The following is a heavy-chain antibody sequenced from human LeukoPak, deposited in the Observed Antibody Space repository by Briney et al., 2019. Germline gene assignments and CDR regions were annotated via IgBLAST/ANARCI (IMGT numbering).Heavy chain of an antibody. CDR3: ARVRWDLLSTDY. Sequence: GGSLRLSCAASAFTFSNYWMSWVRQAPGKGLEWVANIKQDGSEKYYVDSVKGRFTISRDNAKNSLYLQMNSLRVEDTAVYYCARVRWDLLSTDYWGQGSLVTVSS. V-gene: IGHV3-7*01. CDR1: AFTFSNYW. D-gene: IGHD1-26*01. J-gene: IGHJ4*02. CDR2: IKQDGSEK.